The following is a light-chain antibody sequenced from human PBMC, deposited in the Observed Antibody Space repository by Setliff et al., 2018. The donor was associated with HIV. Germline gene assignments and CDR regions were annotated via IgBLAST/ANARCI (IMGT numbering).Light chain of an antibody. CDR3: CSYGGSYSYI. CDR1: SSDVGAYNY. Sequence: QSALTQPRPVSGSPGQSVTFSCTGSSSDVGAYNYVSWYQQRPGMAPKLVIYDVSKRPSGVPDRFSGSKSGDTASLTISGLRSEDEADYYCCSYGGSYSYIFGTGTKVTVL. V-gene: IGLV2-11*01. J-gene: IGLJ1*01. CDR2: DVS.